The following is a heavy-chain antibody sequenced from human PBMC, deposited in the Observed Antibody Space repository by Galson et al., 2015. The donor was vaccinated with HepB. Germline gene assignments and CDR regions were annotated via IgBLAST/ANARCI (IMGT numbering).Heavy chain of an antibody. CDR3: AKGRSGSSWEEYFQH. D-gene: IGHD6-13*01. J-gene: IGHJ1*01. CDR2: ISYDGSNK. CDR1: GFTFSSYG. V-gene: IGHV3-30*18. Sequence: SLRLSCAASGFTFSSYGMHWVRQAPGKGLEWVAVISYDGSNKYYADSVKGRFTISRDNSKNTLYLQMNSLRAEDTAVYYCAKGRSGSSWEEYFQHWGQGTLVTVSS.